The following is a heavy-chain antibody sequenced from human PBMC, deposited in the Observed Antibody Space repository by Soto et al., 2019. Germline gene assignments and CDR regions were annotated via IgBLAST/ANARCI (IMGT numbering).Heavy chain of an antibody. CDR3: GRSREGYSYFEH. Sequence: EVQLMESGGGFVQPGGSLRLSCAASGFTFSSYWMHWVRQAPGAGPVWVSRISSDGSSIYYADSVKGRFTVSRDNAKNTLYLQMSSLRADDTAVYYCGRSREGYSYFEHWGQGILVTVSS. J-gene: IGHJ4*02. V-gene: IGHV3-74*01. CDR1: GFTFSSYW. CDR2: ISSDGSSI. D-gene: IGHD4-4*01.